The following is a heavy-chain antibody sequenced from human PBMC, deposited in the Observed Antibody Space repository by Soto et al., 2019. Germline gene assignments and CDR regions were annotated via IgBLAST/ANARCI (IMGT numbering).Heavy chain of an antibody. CDR2: ISVSGDNT. D-gene: IGHD2-15*01. CDR3: VKGGWLDS. CDR1: GFTFSTYQ. V-gene: IGHV3-23*01. J-gene: IGHJ4*02. Sequence: EVQLLESGGGLVQPGGSLRLSCAASGFTFSTYQMSWVRHAPGKGLEWVSCISVSGDNTHYADSVKGRFTISRDHSEHRLYPQVDSLRAGDTAGYYCVKGGWLDSWGQGTLVTVSS.